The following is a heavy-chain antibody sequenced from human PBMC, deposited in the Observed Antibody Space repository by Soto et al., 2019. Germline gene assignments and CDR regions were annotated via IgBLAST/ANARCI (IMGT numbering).Heavy chain of an antibody. J-gene: IGHJ6*02. CDR1: GGTFSSYA. Sequence: QVQLVQSGAEVKKPGSSVKVSCKASGGTFSSYAISWVRQAPGQGLEWMGGIIPIFGTANYAQKFQGRVTITADESPSTAYMALSSLTSEDTAVYYCAGIPAAGYYYYGMDVWGHGPTVTVSS. CDR3: AGIPAAGYYYYGMDV. D-gene: IGHD6-13*01. V-gene: IGHV1-69*12. CDR2: IIPIFGTA.